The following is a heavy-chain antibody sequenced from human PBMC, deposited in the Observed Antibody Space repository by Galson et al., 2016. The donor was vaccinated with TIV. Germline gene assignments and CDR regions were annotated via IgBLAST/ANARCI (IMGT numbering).Heavy chain of an antibody. CDR2: ISHDGNNK. J-gene: IGHJ4*02. CDR1: RFSFSYYA. V-gene: IGHV3-30-3*01. CDR3: AAEDRGVREVMIPFDY. Sequence: SLRLSCAASRFSFSYYAMHWVRQAPGKGLEWVAVISHDGNNKNYADSVKGRFTISRDNSKNTLYLQMNSLRTEYTAVYYCAAEDRGVREVMIPFDYWGQGTLVFVSS. D-gene: IGHD3-10*01.